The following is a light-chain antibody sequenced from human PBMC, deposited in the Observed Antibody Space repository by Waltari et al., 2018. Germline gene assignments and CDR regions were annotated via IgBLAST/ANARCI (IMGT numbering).Light chain of an antibody. CDR1: SSNLGSNT. J-gene: IGLJ1*01. Sequence: QSVLTQPPSASGTPGQRVTISCSGSSSNLGSNTVHWYQQFPGAAPKLLMYSNIQRPSGVPDRFSGSKSGTSASLAISGLQSEDEADYYCATWDDSLNGYVFGTGTKVTVL. CDR3: ATWDDSLNGYV. V-gene: IGLV1-44*01. CDR2: SNI.